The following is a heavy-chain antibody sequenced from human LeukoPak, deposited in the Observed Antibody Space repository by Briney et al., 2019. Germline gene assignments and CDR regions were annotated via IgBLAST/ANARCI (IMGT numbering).Heavy chain of an antibody. Sequence: ASVKVSCKASGYTFTSYGISWVRQAPGQGLEWMGWISAYNGNTNYAQKLQGRVTMTTDTSTSTAYMELRSLRSDDTAVYYCARDLEGDNYYGSGSYYKSPSHWFDPWGQGTLVTVSS. CDR1: GYTFTSYG. CDR2: ISAYNGNT. J-gene: IGHJ5*02. D-gene: IGHD3-10*01. CDR3: ARDLEGDNYYGSGSYYKSPSHWFDP. V-gene: IGHV1-18*01.